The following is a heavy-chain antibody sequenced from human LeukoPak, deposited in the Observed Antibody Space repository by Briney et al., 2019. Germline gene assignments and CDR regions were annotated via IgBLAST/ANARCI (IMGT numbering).Heavy chain of an antibody. CDR3: TTQDVRTPFDY. J-gene: IGHJ4*02. CDR2: IKSKTDGGTT. CDR1: GFTFSNAW. D-gene: IGHD3-16*01. Sequence: PGGSLKLSCAASGFTFSNAWMSWVRQAPGKGLEWVGRIKSKTDGGTTDYAAPVKGRFTISRDDSKNTLYLQMNSLKTEDTAVYYCTTQDVRTPFDYWGQGTLVTVSS. V-gene: IGHV3-15*01.